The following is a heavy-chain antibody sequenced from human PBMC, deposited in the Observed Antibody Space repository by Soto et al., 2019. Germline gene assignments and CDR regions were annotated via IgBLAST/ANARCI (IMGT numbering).Heavy chain of an antibody. J-gene: IGHJ4*02. CDR3: ARYRREAVAGYTLDN. CDR1: GGSISSNY. CDR2: VYNSGST. Sequence: SETLSLTCTVSGGSISSNYRTWIRQPPGKGLEWIGYVYNSGSTNYNPSLKSRVTISEDTSKSQFSLKVNSMTAADTAVYYCARYRREAVAGYTLDNWGQGILVTVSS. V-gene: IGHV4-59*01. D-gene: IGHD6-13*01.